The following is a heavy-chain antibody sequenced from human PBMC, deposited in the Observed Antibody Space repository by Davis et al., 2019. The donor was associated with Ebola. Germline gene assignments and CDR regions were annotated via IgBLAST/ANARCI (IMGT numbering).Heavy chain of an antibody. D-gene: IGHD2-2*02. V-gene: IGHV3-21*01. CDR2: ISSSSSYI. CDR1: GFTFSSYN. J-gene: IGHJ4*02. CDR3: ERAPDNAYQPLYLCFDY. Sequence: PAGSLTLSCAASGFTFSSYNMNWVRQAPGKGLEWVSSISSSSSYIYYDDSVKGRFTISRDNAKNPLYLQMNSLTAADTAVDYCERAPDNAYQPLYLCFDYWGQGTLVTVSS.